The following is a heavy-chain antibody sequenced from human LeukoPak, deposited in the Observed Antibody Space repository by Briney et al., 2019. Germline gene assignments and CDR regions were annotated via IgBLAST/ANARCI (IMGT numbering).Heavy chain of an antibody. CDR3: ARHMGLGYSYGYPYFDY. Sequence: KPSETLSLTCTVSGGSISSYYWSWLRQPPGKGLEWIGYIYYSGSTNYNPSLKSRVTISVDTSKNQFSLKLSSVTAADTAVYYCARHMGLGYSYGYPYFDYWGQGTLVTVSS. J-gene: IGHJ4*02. D-gene: IGHD5-18*01. V-gene: IGHV4-59*08. CDR2: IYYSGST. CDR1: GGSISSYY.